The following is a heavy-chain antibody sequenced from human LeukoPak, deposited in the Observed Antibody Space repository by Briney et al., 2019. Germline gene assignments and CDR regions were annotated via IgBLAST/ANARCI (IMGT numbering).Heavy chain of an antibody. Sequence: ASVKVSCKASGYTFTSYYMHWVRQAPGQGLEWMGIINPSGGSTSYAQKFQGRVTMTRDTSTSTVYMELSSLRSEDTAVYYCARSRDEYQLLSVGYYDILTGYYNPNPLNYFDYWGQGTLVTVSS. J-gene: IGHJ4*02. CDR2: INPSGGST. V-gene: IGHV1-46*01. D-gene: IGHD3-9*01. CDR1: GYTFTSYY. CDR3: ARSRDEYQLLSVGYYDILTGYYNPNPLNYFDY.